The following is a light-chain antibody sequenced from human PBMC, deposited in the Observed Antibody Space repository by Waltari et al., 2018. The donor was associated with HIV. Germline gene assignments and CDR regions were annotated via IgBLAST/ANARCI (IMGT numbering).Light chain of an antibody. CDR2: DAT. Sequence: DIKMTQTPSSLSPYMGHRITINCRASQAIKTYLKWYAQRPGEAPKLLIFDATRLHTGVTNRFSGTGSGTHFTLTISSLQPEDSGTYYCQQSFSTPWTFGQGTKV. CDR1: QAIKTY. J-gene: IGKJ1*01. CDR3: QQSFSTPWT. V-gene: IGKV1-39*01.